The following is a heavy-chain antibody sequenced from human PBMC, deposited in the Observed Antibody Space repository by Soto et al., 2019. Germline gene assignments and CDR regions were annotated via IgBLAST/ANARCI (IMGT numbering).Heavy chain of an antibody. D-gene: IGHD3-22*01. CDR1: GFIFSPYW. V-gene: IGHV3-7*01. CDR2: IKRDGSET. J-gene: IGHJ3*02. CDR3: ARDAYNYDSSGYYRYDAFDI. Sequence: EGQLVESGGGLVQPGGSLRVSCAASGFIFSPYWMSWVRQDPGKGLEWVANIKRDGSETHYVESVKGLFTISRDNTKKSLYLQMKNLRVEETAVYYCARDAYNYDSSGYYRYDAFDIWGQGTMVTVSS.